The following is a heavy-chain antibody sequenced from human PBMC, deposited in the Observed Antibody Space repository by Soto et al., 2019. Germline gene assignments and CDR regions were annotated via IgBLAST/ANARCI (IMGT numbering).Heavy chain of an antibody. CDR3: ARDSSVWLQLANVRFDP. Sequence: GGSLRLSCAASGFTFSSYSMNWVRQAPGKGLEWVSYISSSSSTIYYADSVKGRFTISRDNAKNSLYLQMNSLRDEDTAVYYCARDSSVWLQLANVRFDPWGQGTLVTVSS. CDR1: GFTFSSYS. V-gene: IGHV3-48*02. J-gene: IGHJ5*02. CDR2: ISSSSSTI. D-gene: IGHD6-13*01.